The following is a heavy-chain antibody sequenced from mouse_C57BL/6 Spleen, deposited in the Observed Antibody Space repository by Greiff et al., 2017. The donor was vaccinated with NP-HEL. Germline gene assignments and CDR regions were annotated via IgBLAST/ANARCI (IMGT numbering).Heavy chain of an antibody. CDR1: GFTFSDYG. CDR2: ISSGSSTI. CDR3: ARNYVGGFDY. J-gene: IGHJ2*01. V-gene: IGHV5-17*01. Sequence: EVMLVESGGGLVKPGGSLKLSCAASGFTFSDYGMHWVRQAPEKGLEWVAYISSGSSTIYYADTVKGRFTISRDNAKNTLFLQMTSLRSEDTAMYYCARNYVGGFDYWGQGTTLTVSS. D-gene: IGHD1-1*01.